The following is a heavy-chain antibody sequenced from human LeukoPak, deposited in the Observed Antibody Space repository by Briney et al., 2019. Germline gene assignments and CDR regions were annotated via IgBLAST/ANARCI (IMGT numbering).Heavy chain of an antibody. CDR2: IYYSGST. V-gene: IGHV4-61*01. D-gene: IGHD1-14*01. J-gene: IGHJ4*02. CDR3: ARRSPITPNYFDY. CDR1: GGSVSSTSYY. Sequence: SETLSLTCTVSGGSVSSTSYYWSWIRQPPGKGLEWIGYIYYSGSTNYNPSLKSRVTISVDTSKNQFSLKLSSVTAADMAVYYCARRSPITPNYFDYWGQGTLVTVSS.